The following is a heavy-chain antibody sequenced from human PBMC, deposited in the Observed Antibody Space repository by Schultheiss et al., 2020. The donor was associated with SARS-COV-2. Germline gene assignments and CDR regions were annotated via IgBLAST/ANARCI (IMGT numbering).Heavy chain of an antibody. CDR3: ASGGNSRRYLGY. V-gene: IGHV3-33*01. CDR1: GFTFSSYG. J-gene: IGHJ4*02. CDR2: IWYDGSNK. Sequence: GGSLRLSCAASGFTFSSYGMHWVRQAPGKGLEWVAVIWYDGSNKYYADSVKGRFTISRDNSKNTLYLQMNSLRAEDTAVYYCASGGNSRRYLGYWGQGTLVTVSS. D-gene: IGHD4-23*01.